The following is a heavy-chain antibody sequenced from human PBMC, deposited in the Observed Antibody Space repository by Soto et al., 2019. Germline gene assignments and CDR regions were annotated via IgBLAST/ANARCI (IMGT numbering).Heavy chain of an antibody. J-gene: IGHJ4*02. CDR1: GGTFSSYA. Sequence: SVKVSCKASGGTFSSYAISWVRQAPGQGLEWMGGIIPIFGTANYAQKFQGRVTITADESTSTAYMELSSLRSEDTAVYYCATNYGSGSYYKIYNDYWGQGTLVTVSS. CDR3: ATNYGSGSYYKIYNDY. CDR2: IIPIFGTA. D-gene: IGHD3-10*01. V-gene: IGHV1-69*13.